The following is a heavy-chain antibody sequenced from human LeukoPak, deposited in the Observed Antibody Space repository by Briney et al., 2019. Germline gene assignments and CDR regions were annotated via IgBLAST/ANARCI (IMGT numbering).Heavy chain of an antibody. V-gene: IGHV3-66*02. CDR1: GFTFSSYG. CDR3: MRQGLGGAGR. Sequence: GGSLRLSCAASGFTFSSYGMYWVRQAPGKGLEWVSVIFSGGDTSYADSVKGRFTISRDSSKNTLFLQMNSLTPEDTAVYYCMRQGLGGAGRWGQGTLVTVSS. CDR2: IFSGGDT. J-gene: IGHJ4*02. D-gene: IGHD6-19*01.